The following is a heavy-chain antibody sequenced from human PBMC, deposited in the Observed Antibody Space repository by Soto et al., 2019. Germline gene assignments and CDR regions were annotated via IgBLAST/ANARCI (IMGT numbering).Heavy chain of an antibody. D-gene: IGHD4-17*01. V-gene: IGHV1-2*04. J-gene: IGHJ5*02. CDR1: GYTFSYYY. CDR3: ARVKDADYRNWFDP. Sequence: GASVKVSCNASGYTFSYYYMHRVRQAPGQGLEWMGWINPKSDDTSYAQNFQGWVTMTRDTSISTGYMELTSLRSDDTAVYYCARVKDADYRNWFDPWGQGCLVTV. CDR2: INPKSDDT.